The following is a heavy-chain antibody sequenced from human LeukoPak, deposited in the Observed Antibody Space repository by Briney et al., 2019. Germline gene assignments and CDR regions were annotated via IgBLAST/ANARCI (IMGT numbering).Heavy chain of an antibody. J-gene: IGHJ4*02. CDR1: GGTFSSYA. CDR3: AREYRNSYYFDY. Sequence: ASVKVSCKASGGTFSSYAISWVRQAPGQGLEWMGWISPYNGNTNYAQKLQGRVTMTTDTSTSTAYMELRSLRSDDTAVYYCAREYRNSYYFDYWGQGTLVTVSS. CDR2: ISPYNGNT. V-gene: IGHV1-18*01. D-gene: IGHD6-13*01.